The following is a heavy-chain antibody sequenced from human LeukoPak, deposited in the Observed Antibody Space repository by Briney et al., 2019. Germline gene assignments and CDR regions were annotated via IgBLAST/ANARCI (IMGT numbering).Heavy chain of an antibody. D-gene: IGHD3-10*01. Sequence: GGSLRLSCAASGFTFSSYGMHWVRQVPGKGLEWVAVISYDGSNKYYADSVKGRFTISRDNSKNTLYLQMNSLRAEDTAVYYCARAGSYYYYGMDVWGQGTTVTVSS. CDR1: GFTFSSYG. CDR3: ARAGSYYYYGMDV. V-gene: IGHV3-30*03. CDR2: ISYDGSNK. J-gene: IGHJ6*02.